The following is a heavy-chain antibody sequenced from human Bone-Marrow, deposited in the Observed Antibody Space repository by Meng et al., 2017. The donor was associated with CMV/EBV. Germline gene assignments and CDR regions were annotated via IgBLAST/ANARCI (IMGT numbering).Heavy chain of an antibody. Sequence: SCAASGFTFSSYAMHWVRQAPGKGLEWVAVVSYDGSNKYYADSVKGRFTISRDNSKNTLYLQMNSLRAEDTAVYYCARDHQSQYYDFWSGYYPYGMDVWGQGTTVTVSS. D-gene: IGHD3-3*01. CDR3: ARDHQSQYYDFWSGYYPYGMDV. J-gene: IGHJ6*02. CDR1: GFTFSSYA. V-gene: IGHV3-30*04. CDR2: VSYDGSNK.